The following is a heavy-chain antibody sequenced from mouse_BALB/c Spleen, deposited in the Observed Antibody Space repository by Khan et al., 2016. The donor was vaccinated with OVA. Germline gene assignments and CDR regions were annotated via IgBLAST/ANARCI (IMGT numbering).Heavy chain of an antibody. D-gene: IGHD4-1*01. CDR2: ISYSGST. CDR3: ASELGRYYAMDY. CDR1: GYSITSDYA. J-gene: IGHJ4*01. Sequence: EVQLQESGPGLVKPSQSLSLTCTVAGYSITSDYAWNWIRQFPGNKLEWMGYISYSGSTGYNPPLKSRISITRDTSKNQFFLQLNSVTTEDTATYYCASELGRYYAMDYWGQGTSVTVSS. V-gene: IGHV3-2*02.